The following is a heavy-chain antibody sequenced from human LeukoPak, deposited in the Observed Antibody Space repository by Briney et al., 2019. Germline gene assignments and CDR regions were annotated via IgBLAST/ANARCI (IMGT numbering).Heavy chain of an antibody. D-gene: IGHD4-23*01. V-gene: IGHV4-39*07. CDR2: IYYSGGT. Sequence: PSETLSLTCTVSGSSISSSRYYWGWIRQPPGKGLEWIGSIYYSGGTSYNPSLKSRVTISVDTSKNQFSLKLTSVTAADTAVYYCARGGKATVVTMWGQGALVTVSS. CDR3: ARGGKATVVTM. J-gene: IGHJ4*02. CDR1: GSSISSSRYY.